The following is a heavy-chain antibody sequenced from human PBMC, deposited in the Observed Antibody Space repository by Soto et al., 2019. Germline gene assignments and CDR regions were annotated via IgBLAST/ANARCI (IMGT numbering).Heavy chain of an antibody. J-gene: IGHJ4*02. V-gene: IGHV3-23*01. D-gene: IGHD2-15*01. CDR3: AKRRGAGGHFDY. Sequence: PGGSLRLSCAASGFTFSSYAMGWVRQGPGKGLEWVAVVSIGGSTHYADSVRGRFTISRDNSKNTLSLQMNSLTAEDTAVYFCAKRRGAGGHFDYRGKGALVTVSS. CDR1: GFTFSSYA. CDR2: VSIGGST.